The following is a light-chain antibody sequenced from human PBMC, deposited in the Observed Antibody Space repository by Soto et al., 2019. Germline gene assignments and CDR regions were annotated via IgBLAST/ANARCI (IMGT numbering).Light chain of an antibody. J-gene: IGLJ1*01. V-gene: IGLV2-23*02. CDR3: CSYAGNSDV. CDR1: SIDIAPYNY. CDR2: EVS. Sequence: QSVLTQPASVSGSPGQSLTISCTGTSIDIAPYNYVSWYQQHPGKAPKLIIYEVSYRPSGISNRFSGSKSGNTASLTISGLQAEDEADYYCCSYAGNSDVFGTGTKVTVL.